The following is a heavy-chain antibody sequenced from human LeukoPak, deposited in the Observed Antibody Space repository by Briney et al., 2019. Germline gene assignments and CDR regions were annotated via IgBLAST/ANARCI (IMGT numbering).Heavy chain of an antibody. Sequence: EASVKVSCKASGYTFTGYYMHWVRQAPGQGLEWMGWINPNSGGTNYAQKFQGRVTMTRDTSISTAYMELSRLRSDDTAVYYCARSNYYGSGRYWYFDLWGRGTLVTVSS. CDR3: ARSNYYGSGRYWYFDL. CDR2: INPNSGGT. J-gene: IGHJ2*01. CDR1: GYTFTGYY. D-gene: IGHD3-10*01. V-gene: IGHV1-2*02.